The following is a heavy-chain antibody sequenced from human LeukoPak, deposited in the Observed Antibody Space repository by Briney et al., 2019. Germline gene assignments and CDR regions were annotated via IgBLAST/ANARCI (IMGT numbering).Heavy chain of an antibody. CDR1: GFTFSRHG. D-gene: IGHD3-16*01. CDR2: MSKDGATI. J-gene: IGHJ4*02. V-gene: IGHV3-30*03. CDR3: ARTYAYDATGDRGH. Sequence: GGSLRLSCAASGFTFSRHGMHWARHAPGKGLKWVAGMSKDGATIRYEGSVEGRFTISRDNSKNTVYLQMNSLRAEDTAVYYCARTYAYDATGDRGHWGQGTLVTVSS.